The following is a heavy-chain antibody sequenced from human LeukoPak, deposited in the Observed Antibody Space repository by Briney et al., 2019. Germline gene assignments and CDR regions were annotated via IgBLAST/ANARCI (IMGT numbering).Heavy chain of an antibody. V-gene: IGHV4-34*01. J-gene: IGHJ4*02. CDR3: AGGGPPRGMQLWIFDY. D-gene: IGHD5-18*01. CDR1: GGSFSGFY. CDR2: INHSGST. Sequence: SETLSLTCAVYGGSFSGFYWSWIRQPPGKGLQWIGEINHSGSTNYNPSLKSRVTISIDTSKNQFSLKLSSVTAADTAVYYCAGGGPPRGMQLWIFDYWGQGTLVTVSS.